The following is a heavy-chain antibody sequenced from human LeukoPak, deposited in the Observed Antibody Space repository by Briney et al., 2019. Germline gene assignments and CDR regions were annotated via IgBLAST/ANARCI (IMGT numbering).Heavy chain of an antibody. CDR3: ARSPLWFGELLGYYYGMDV. D-gene: IGHD3-10*01. V-gene: IGHV4-4*02. Sequence: SGTLSLTCAVSGGSISSSNWWSWVRQPPGKGLEWIGEIYHSGSTNYNPSLKSRVTISVDTSKNQFSLKLSSVTAADTAVYYCARSPLWFGELLGYYYGMDVWGQGTTVTVSS. J-gene: IGHJ6*02. CDR2: IYHSGST. CDR1: GGSISSSNW.